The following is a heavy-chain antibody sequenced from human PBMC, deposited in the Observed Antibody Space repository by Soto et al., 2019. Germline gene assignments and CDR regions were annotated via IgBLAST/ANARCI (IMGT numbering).Heavy chain of an antibody. J-gene: IGHJ4*02. D-gene: IGHD1-26*01. CDR3: AKELVGSGSYPSTVEYYFDY. Sequence: EVQLLESGGGLVQPGGSLRLSCAASGFTFSSYGMSWVRQAPGKGLEWVSGVSGSGAGTYYADSVKGRFTISRDNSKNTVYLHMNSLRAEDTAVYHCAKELVGSGSYPSTVEYYFDYWGQGTLVTVSS. CDR2: VSGSGAGT. V-gene: IGHV3-23*01. CDR1: GFTFSSYG.